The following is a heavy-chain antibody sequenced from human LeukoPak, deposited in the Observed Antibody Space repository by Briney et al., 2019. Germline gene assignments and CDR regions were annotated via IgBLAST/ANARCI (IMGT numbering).Heavy chain of an antibody. Sequence: GASVKVSCKASGYTFTGYYMHWVRQAPGQGLEWMGWINPNSGGTNYAQKFQGRVTMTRDTSIRTAYMELSRLRSDDTAVYYCARERYSSSWPRAEYFQHWGQGTLVTVSS. D-gene: IGHD6-13*01. CDR1: GYTFTGYY. V-gene: IGHV1-2*02. CDR2: INPNSGGT. CDR3: ARERYSSSWPRAEYFQH. J-gene: IGHJ1*01.